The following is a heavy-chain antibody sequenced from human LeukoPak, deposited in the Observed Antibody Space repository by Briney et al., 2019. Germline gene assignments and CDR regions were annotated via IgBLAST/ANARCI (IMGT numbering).Heavy chain of an antibody. V-gene: IGHV3-23*01. CDR2: ISGISGSTT. Sequence: GGSLRLSCAASGFNFADHAMRWVRQAPGKGLEWVSAISGISGSTTIYADSVKGPFAVSRDNSRNTLFLQMNSLRAEDTAVYYCAKNYASGRGVPYAMDVWGQGTTVTVAS. CDR3: AKNYASGRGVPYAMDV. CDR1: GFNFADHA. J-gene: IGHJ6*02. D-gene: IGHD3-10*01.